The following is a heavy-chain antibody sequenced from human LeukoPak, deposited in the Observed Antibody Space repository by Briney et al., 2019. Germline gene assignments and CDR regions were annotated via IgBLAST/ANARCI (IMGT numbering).Heavy chain of an antibody. D-gene: IGHD3-22*01. Sequence: SETLSLTCTVSGGSISNYYWKWIRQPPGKGLEWIGDVNYSGSTKYNPSLKSRVTLAVDTSKNQFSLKLTSVTAADTAVYYCARAYYDTSGYPGWYFDLWGRGTLVTVSS. CDR2: VNYSGST. CDR3: ARAYYDTSGYPGWYFDL. V-gene: IGHV4-59*12. CDR1: GGSISNYY. J-gene: IGHJ2*01.